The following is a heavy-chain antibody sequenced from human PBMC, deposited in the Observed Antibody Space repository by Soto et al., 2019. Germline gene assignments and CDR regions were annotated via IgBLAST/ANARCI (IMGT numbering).Heavy chain of an antibody. D-gene: IGHD3-10*01. CDR3: ARGPIRPYYYGSGSYYAEYFQH. CDR2: GNHSGST. J-gene: IGHJ1*01. V-gene: IGHV4-34*01. Sequence: QVQLQQWGAGLLKPSETLSLTCAVYGGSFSGYYWSWIRQPPGNGLEWIGEGNHSGSTNYNPSLKSRVTISVDTSKNQFALKLSSVTAADTAVYYCARGPIRPYYYGSGSYYAEYFQHWGQGTLVTVSS. CDR1: GGSFSGYY.